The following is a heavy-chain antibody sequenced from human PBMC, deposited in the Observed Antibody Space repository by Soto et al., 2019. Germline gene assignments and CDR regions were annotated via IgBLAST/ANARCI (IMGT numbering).Heavy chain of an antibody. CDR1: GYTFTSYG. D-gene: IGHD3-10*01. V-gene: IGHV1-18*01. CDR2: ISAYNGNT. CDR3: GILLWSGENWLNP. Sequence: ASVKVSCKASGYTFTSYGISWVRQAPGQGLEWMGWISAYNGNTNYAQKLQGRVTMTTDTSTSTAYMELRSLRSDDTAVYYCGILLWSGENWLNPWGQGTLVTVSS. J-gene: IGHJ5*02.